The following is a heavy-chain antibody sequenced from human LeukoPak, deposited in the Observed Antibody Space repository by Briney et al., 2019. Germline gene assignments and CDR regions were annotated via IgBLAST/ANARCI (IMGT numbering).Heavy chain of an antibody. J-gene: IGHJ6*03. V-gene: IGHV3-23*01. Sequence: GGSLRLSCAASGFTFSSYGMSWVRQGPGKGLEWVSAISGSGGSTYYADSVKGRFTISRDNAKNSLYLQMNSLRAEDTAVYYCARHLSCGGDCYLYYYYYMDVWGKGTTVTVSS. CDR2: ISGSGGST. D-gene: IGHD2-21*02. CDR1: GFTFSSYG. CDR3: ARHLSCGGDCYLYYYYYMDV.